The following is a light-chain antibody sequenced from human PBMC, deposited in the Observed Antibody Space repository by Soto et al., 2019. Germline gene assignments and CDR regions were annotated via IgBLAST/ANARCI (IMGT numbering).Light chain of an antibody. CDR1: SSDVGGYNF. J-gene: IGLJ3*02. Sequence: QSALTQPASVFGSPGQSITISCTGTSSDVGGYNFVSWYQQLPGKAPKLMIYEVTSRPSGVSNRFSGSMSGNTASLTISGLQAEDEADYYCCSYEGSEIWVFGGGTKVTVL. CDR3: CSYEGSEIWV. V-gene: IGLV2-23*02. CDR2: EVT.